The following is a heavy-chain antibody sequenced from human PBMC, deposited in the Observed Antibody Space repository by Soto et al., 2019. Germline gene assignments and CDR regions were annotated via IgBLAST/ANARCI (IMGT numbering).Heavy chain of an antibody. Sequence: EVQLLESGGGLVQPGGSLRLSCAASGFIFRNYAMSWVRQAPGKGLECVSAISGSAGSRYYADSVKGRFTISRDNSKNTLYLQMNSLRAEDTDVYYCAKDGYTPGQPDYWGQGTLVTVSS. V-gene: IGHV3-23*01. J-gene: IGHJ4*02. CDR2: ISGSAGSR. D-gene: IGHD5-18*01. CDR1: GFIFRNYA. CDR3: AKDGYTPGQPDY.